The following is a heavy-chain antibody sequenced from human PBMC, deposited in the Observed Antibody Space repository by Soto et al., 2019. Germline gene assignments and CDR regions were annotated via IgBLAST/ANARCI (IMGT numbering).Heavy chain of an antibody. Sequence: ASVKVSCKVSGYTLTELSMHWVRQAPGKGLEWMGGFDPEDGETIYAQKFQGRVTMTEDTSTDTAYMELSSLRSEDTAVYYCATGLYYDILTGYCAFDIWGQGTMVTVSS. D-gene: IGHD3-9*01. V-gene: IGHV1-24*01. CDR2: FDPEDGET. CDR1: GYTLTELS. J-gene: IGHJ3*02. CDR3: ATGLYYDILTGYCAFDI.